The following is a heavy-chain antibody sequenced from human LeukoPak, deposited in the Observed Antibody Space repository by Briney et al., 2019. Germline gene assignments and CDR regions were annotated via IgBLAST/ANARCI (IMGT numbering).Heavy chain of an antibody. CDR1: GFTFSNYA. D-gene: IGHD3-10*01. V-gene: IGHV3-30-3*01. Sequence: GRSLRLSCAATGFTFSNYAIHWGRQAPGKGLEKVAFISDDGSRPHYADSVKGRFTISRDNSKNTLNLQMNSVRAEDTAVYYCVKDRTGTYTLDYWGQGTLVTVSS. CDR3: VKDRTGTYTLDY. J-gene: IGHJ4*02. CDR2: ISDDGSRP.